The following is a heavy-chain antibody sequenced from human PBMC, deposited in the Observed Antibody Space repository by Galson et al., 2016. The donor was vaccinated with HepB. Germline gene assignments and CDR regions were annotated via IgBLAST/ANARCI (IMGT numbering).Heavy chain of an antibody. CDR3: ARDLSGPDH. J-gene: IGHJ4*02. Sequence: SLRLSCAASGFTFSAYTMNWVRQAPGKGLEWVSSISSSSSFIYYADSVKGRFTISSDSAENTVYLQMNRLRAEDTALYYCARDLSGPDHWGQGTQVTVSP. V-gene: IGHV3-21*01. CDR2: ISSSSSFI. CDR1: GFTFSAYT.